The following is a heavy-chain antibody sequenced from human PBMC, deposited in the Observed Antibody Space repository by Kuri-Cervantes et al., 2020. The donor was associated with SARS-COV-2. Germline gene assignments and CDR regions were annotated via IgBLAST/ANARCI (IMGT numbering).Heavy chain of an antibody. Sequence: GGSLRLSCAASGFTFSSYSMNWVRQAPGKGLEWVSSISSTSSYIYYADSVKGRFTISRDNAKNSLYLQMNRLRAEDTAVYYCARDCSSPYKYYYYYYMDVWGKGTTVTVSS. CDR2: ISSTSSYI. CDR1: GFTFSSYS. J-gene: IGHJ6*03. V-gene: IGHV3-21*01. D-gene: IGHD6-13*01. CDR3: ARDCSSPYKYYYYYYMDV.